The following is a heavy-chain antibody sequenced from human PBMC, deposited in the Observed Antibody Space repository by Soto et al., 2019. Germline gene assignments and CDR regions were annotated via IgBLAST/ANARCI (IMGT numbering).Heavy chain of an antibody. CDR3: SDGTYYFDY. V-gene: IGHV3-33*01. CDR2: ILYDGSNK. CDR1: GFTFSNYG. Sequence: QVQLVESGGDVVQPGRSLRLSCAGSGFTFSNYGMHWARQAPGKGLEWVAAILYDGSNKYYPDSVKGRFTISRDNSKNTLYLQMNSLRAADTAAYYCSDGTYYFDYCCQGTLVTVSS. J-gene: IGHJ4*02. D-gene: IGHD1-26*01.